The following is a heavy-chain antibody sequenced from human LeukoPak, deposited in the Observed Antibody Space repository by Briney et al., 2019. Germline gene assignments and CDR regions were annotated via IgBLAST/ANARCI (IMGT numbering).Heavy chain of an antibody. CDR3: ARGQYYYGSGSHRFDY. J-gene: IGHJ4*02. D-gene: IGHD3-10*01. CDR2: IYYSGST. Sequence: PSETLSLTCTVSGGSIRSYYWSWIQQPLGKGLEWIAYIYYSGSTNYNPSLKSRVTMSVDTSKNQLSLKLSSVTAADTAVYYCARGQYYYGSGSHRFDYWGQGTLVTVSS. V-gene: IGHV4-59*12. CDR1: GGSIRSYY.